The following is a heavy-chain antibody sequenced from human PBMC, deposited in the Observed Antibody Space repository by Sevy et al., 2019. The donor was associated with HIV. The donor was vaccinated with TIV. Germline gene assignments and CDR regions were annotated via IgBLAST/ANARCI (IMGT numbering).Heavy chain of an antibody. Sequence: ASVKVSCKASGGTFSSYAISWVRQAPGQGLEWMGGIIPIFGTANYAQKFQGRVTITADESTSTAYMELSSLRSEDTAVYYCAREGTYCSSTSCYAFDIWGQRTMVTVSS. CDR2: IIPIFGTA. CDR3: AREGTYCSSTSCYAFDI. J-gene: IGHJ3*02. V-gene: IGHV1-69*13. CDR1: GGTFSSYA. D-gene: IGHD2-2*01.